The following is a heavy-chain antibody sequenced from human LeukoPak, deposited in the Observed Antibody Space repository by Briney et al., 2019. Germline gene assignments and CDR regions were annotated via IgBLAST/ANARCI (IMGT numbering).Heavy chain of an antibody. CDR3: ARVYFDWLLKGFDAFDI. Sequence: PSETLSVTCTVSGGSISSYYWSWIRQPPGKGLEWIGYIYYSGSTNYNPSLKSRVTISVDTSKNQFSLKLSSVTAADTAVYYCARVYFDWLLKGFDAFDIWGQGTMVTVSS. J-gene: IGHJ3*02. CDR2: IYYSGST. CDR1: GGSISSYY. D-gene: IGHD3-9*01. V-gene: IGHV4-59*01.